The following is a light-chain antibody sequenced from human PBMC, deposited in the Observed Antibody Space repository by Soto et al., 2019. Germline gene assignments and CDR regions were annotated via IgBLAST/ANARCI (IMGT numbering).Light chain of an antibody. CDR1: QAIDSW. V-gene: IGKV1-12*01. J-gene: IGKJ5*01. CDR3: QQADSFPIT. Sequence: DIQMTQSPSSVSASVGDRVTITCRASQAIDSWLAWYQQKPGEAPKLLIFTGSLLHSGVPPRFSGSGSGTDFTLSISSLQPEDFATYYCQQADSFPITFGQGTRLEIK. CDR2: TGS.